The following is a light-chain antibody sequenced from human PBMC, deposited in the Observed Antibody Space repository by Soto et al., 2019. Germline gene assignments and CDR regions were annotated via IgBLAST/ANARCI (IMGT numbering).Light chain of an antibody. CDR1: QSVSSN. CDR3: QQYNNWPLT. Sequence: IAMTQSPATLSVSPGEGVTLSCRASQSVSSNLAWYQQKPGQAPRLLIYGASTRATGIPARFSGSGSGTEFTLTISSLQSEDFAVYYCQQYNNWPLTFGGGTKVDIK. CDR2: GAS. J-gene: IGKJ4*01. V-gene: IGKV3-15*01.